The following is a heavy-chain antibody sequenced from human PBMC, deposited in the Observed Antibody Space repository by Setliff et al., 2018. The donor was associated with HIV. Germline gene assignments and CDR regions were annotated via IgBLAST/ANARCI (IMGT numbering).Heavy chain of an antibody. J-gene: IGHJ1*01. D-gene: IGHD6-19*01. CDR2: IYYSGST. CDR1: GDSISSGGYY. Sequence: PSETLSLTCTVSGDSISSGGYYWSWIRQHPRKGLEWIGYIYYSGSTFYNPSLKSRVTISVDTSKNQFSLKLSSVTAADTAVYYCARGAGLGQEGEYFHHWGQGTLVTVSS. V-gene: IGHV4-31*03. CDR3: ARGAGLGQEGEYFHH.